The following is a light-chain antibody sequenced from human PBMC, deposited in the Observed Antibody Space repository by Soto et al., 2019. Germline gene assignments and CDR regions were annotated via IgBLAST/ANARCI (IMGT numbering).Light chain of an antibody. Sequence: DIQMTQSPSTLSASVGDRVTITCRASQIISSWLAWYQQKPGKAPNLLIYKASSLESGVPSRFSGSGSGTEFTLTISSLQPDDFATYYCQQYNSYPTFGGGTKVEIK. V-gene: IGKV1-5*03. CDR2: KAS. CDR1: QIISSW. CDR3: QQYNSYPT. J-gene: IGKJ4*01.